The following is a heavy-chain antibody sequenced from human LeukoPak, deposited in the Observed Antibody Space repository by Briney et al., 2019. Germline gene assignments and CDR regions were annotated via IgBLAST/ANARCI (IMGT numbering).Heavy chain of an antibody. V-gene: IGHV5-51*01. CDR1: GYIFTSYS. CDR2: IYPYDSEI. CDR3: ARPNWARRYFDY. D-gene: IGHD7-27*01. Sequence: PGESLKISCKGPGYIFTSYSIAWVRQMPGKGLEWMGVIYPYDSEIRYSPSFQGQVTISADKSISTAYLQWSSLKASDTAMYYCARPNWARRYFDYWGQGTLVTVSS. J-gene: IGHJ4*02.